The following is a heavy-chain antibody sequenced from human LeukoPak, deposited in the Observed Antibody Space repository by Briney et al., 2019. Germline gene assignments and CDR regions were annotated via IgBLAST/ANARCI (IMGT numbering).Heavy chain of an antibody. D-gene: IGHD3-10*01. J-gene: IGHJ4*01. V-gene: IGHV1-2*02. CDR1: GYTFSGTGWY. Sequence: GASVKVCCKASGYTFSGTGWYLYWLRQAPGQGLECMGWIYPNNGATAYAQKFQGRVAMTRDTSISTAYMELRRLRPDDTAVYYCARDGPAQMVEFDYWGQGTLVTVSS. CDR2: IYPNNGAT. CDR3: ARDGPAQMVEFDY.